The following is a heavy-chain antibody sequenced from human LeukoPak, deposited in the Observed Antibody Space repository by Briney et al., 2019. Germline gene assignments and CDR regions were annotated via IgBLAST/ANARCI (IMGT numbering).Heavy chain of an antibody. CDR3: ARGQPFRTWVTIEYYYDY. D-gene: IGHD2-21*02. CDR1: GFTFSSYA. J-gene: IGHJ4*02. CDR2: ISYDGSNK. Sequence: GGSLRLSCAASGFTFSSYAMHWVRQAPGKGLEWVAVISYDGSNKYYADSVKGRFTISRDNSKNTLYLQMNSLRAEDTAVYYCARGQPFRTWVTIEYYYDYWGQGTLVTVSS. V-gene: IGHV3-30-3*01.